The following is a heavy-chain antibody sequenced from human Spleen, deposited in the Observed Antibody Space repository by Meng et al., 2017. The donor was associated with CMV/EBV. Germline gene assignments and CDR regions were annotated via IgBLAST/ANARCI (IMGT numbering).Heavy chain of an antibody. CDR1: GGSISSYY. J-gene: IGHJ6*02. Sequence: GSLRLSCTVSGGSISSYYWSWIRQPPGKGLEWIGYIYYSGSTNYNPSLKSRVTISVDTSKNQFSLKLSSVTAADTAVYYCARAPYYYYGMDVWGQGTTVTVSS. CDR3: ARAPYYYYGMDV. CDR2: IYYSGST. V-gene: IGHV4-59*01.